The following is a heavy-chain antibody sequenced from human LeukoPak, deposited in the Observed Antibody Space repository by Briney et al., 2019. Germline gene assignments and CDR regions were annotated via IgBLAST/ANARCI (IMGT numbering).Heavy chain of an antibody. D-gene: IGHD3-16*01. V-gene: IGHV4-34*01. CDR1: VGSFSGYY. Sequence: SETLSLTCAVYVGSFSGYYWSWIRQPPGKGLEWIGEINHSGTTSYNPSLESRITISADASKNQFSLRLTSVTAADTAVYYCARVQTLGGLYYYYSMDVWAKGTTVTVSS. CDR2: INHSGTT. CDR3: ARVQTLGGLYYYYSMDV. J-gene: IGHJ6*03.